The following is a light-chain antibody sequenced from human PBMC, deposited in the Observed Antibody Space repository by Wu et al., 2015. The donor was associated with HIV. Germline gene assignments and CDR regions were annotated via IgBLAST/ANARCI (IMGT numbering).Light chain of an antibody. CDR2: DAS. J-gene: IGKJ2*01. Sequence: EIVLTQSPATLSLSPGERATLSCRASQSVSSYLAWYQQKPGQAPRPLIYDASNRATGIPARFSGSGSGTDFTLTISSLEPEDFAVYYCQQRRYWPLYTFGQGTKLEIK. CDR3: QQRRYWPLYT. V-gene: IGKV3-11*01. CDR1: QSVSSY.